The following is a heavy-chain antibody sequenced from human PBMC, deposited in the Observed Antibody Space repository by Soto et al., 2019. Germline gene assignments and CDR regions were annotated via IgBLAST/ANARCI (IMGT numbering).Heavy chain of an antibody. D-gene: IGHD5-12*01. CDR3: ARRHGPTTAEKGFDP. J-gene: IGHJ5*02. CDR1: GYTFFTYD. Sequence: QVHLVQSGVEVKTPGASVKVSCQASGYTFFTYDISWVRQAPGQGLEWMGWISTYSGDTKYAQKFQGRVTMTTDTSTSTAYLEQRSLRSDDTAVYYCARRHGPTTAEKGFDPWGQGTLVTVSS. V-gene: IGHV1-18*01. CDR2: ISTYSGDT.